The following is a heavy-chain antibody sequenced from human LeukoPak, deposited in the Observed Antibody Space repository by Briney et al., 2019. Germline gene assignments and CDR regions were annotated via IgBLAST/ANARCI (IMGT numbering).Heavy chain of an antibody. CDR2: ISSSSSYT. D-gene: IGHD5-12*01. J-gene: IGHJ4*02. CDR1: GFTFSDYY. CDR3: ARPASGSPEY. V-gene: IGHV3-11*03. Sequence: PGGSLRLSCAASGFTFSDYYMSWIRQAPGKGLEWVSYISSSSSYTNYADSVKGRFTISRDNAKNSLYLQRNSLRAEDTAVYYCARPASGSPEYWGQGTLVTVSS.